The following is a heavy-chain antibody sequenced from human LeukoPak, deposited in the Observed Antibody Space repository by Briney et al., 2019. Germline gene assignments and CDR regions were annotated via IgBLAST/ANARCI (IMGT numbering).Heavy chain of an antibody. CDR3: ATRTDLWFGELSLYYYYYMDV. V-gene: IGHV3-21*01. CDR2: ISSSSSYI. J-gene: IGHJ6*03. CDR1: GFTFSSYW. D-gene: IGHD3-10*01. Sequence: GGSLRLSCAASGFTFSSYWMSWVRQAPGKGLEWVSSISSSSSYIYYADSVKGRFTISRDNAKNSLYLQMNSLRAEDTAVYYCATRTDLWFGELSLYYYYYMDVWGKGTTVTVSS.